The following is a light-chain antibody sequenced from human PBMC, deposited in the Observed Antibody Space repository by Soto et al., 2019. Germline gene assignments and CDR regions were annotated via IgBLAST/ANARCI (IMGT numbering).Light chain of an antibody. CDR2: DAS. J-gene: IGKJ4*01. CDR3: QQANRFPLA. Sequence: DIQMTHSPSSVSASVGDRVTITRRASQGISSWLARYQQKPGKASKLRIYDASSWQIAVPSRFRGIGSGTEFALTISALQHEDFESYYCQQANRFPLAFGGGTKLEIK. V-gene: IGKV1-12*01. CDR1: QGISSW.